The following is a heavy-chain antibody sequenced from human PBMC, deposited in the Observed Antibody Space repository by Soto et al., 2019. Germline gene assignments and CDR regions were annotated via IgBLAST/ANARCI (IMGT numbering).Heavy chain of an antibody. Sequence: PGGSLRLSCAASGFTFSSYGMHWVRQAPGKGLEWGAVISYDGSNKYYADSVKGRFPISRDNSKNTLYLQMNSLRAEDTAVYYCAKDGFGGVIVELYYFDYWGQGTLVTVSS. CDR1: GFTFSSYG. CDR2: ISYDGSNK. CDR3: AKDGFGGVIVELYYFDY. V-gene: IGHV3-30*18. J-gene: IGHJ4*02. D-gene: IGHD3-16*02.